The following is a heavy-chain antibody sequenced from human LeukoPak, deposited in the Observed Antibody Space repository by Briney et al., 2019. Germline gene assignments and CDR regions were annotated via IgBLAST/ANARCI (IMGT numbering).Heavy chain of an antibody. V-gene: IGHV4-59*01. CDR1: GGSISSYY. CDR3: ARVYGDYVGGAFDI. J-gene: IGHJ3*02. CDR2: IYYSGST. D-gene: IGHD4-17*01. Sequence: SETLSLTCTVSGGSISSYYWSWIRQPPGKGLEWIGYIYYSGSTNYNPSLKSRVTISVDTSKNQFSLKLSSVTAADTAVYYCARVYGDYVGGAFDIWGQGTMVTVSS.